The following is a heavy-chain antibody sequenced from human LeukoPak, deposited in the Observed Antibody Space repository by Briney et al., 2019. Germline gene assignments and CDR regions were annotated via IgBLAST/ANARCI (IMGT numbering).Heavy chain of an antibody. CDR3: ARESSSRGDYYYYYMDV. V-gene: IGHV4-34*01. D-gene: IGHD6-13*01. CDR1: GGSFSGYY. Sequence: PSETLSLTCAVYGGSFSGYYWSWIRQPPGKGLEWIGEINHSGSTNYNPSLKSRVTISVDTSKNQFSLKLSSVTAADTAVYYCARESSSRGDYYYYYMDVWGKGTTVTVSS. J-gene: IGHJ6*03. CDR2: INHSGST.